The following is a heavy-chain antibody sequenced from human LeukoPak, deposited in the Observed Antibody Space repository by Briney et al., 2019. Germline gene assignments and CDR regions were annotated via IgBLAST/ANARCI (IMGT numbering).Heavy chain of an antibody. J-gene: IGHJ4*02. CDR1: GFTFSIYW. Sequence: GGSLRLSCAASGFTFSIYWMSWVRQAPGKGLEWVANIKQDGSEKYYVDSVKGRFTISRDNAKNSLYLQMNSLRAEDTAVYYCARDPSGSAPSGYFDYWGQGTLVTVSS. CDR2: IKQDGSEK. V-gene: IGHV3-7*01. D-gene: IGHD1-26*01. CDR3: ARDPSGSAPSGYFDY.